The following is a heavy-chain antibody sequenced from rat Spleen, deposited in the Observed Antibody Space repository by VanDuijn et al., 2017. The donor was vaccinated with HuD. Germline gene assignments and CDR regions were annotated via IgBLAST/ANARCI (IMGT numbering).Heavy chain of an antibody. Sequence: EVQLVESGGGLVQPGRSLKLSCAASGFTFSDYNMAWVRQAPKKGLEWVATIIYDGSRTYYRDSVKGRFTISRDNAKSTLYLQMDSLRSEDTATYYCVKDKNGGFGFDYWGQGTLVTVSS. CDR1: GFTFSDYN. D-gene: IGHD1-11*01. CDR2: IIYDGSRT. J-gene: IGHJ3*01. CDR3: VKDKNGGFGFDY. V-gene: IGHV5S10*01.